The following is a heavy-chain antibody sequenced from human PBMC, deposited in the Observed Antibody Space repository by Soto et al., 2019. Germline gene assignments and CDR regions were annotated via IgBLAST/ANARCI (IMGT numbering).Heavy chain of an antibody. J-gene: IGHJ6*02. Sequence: QLQLQESGPGLVKPSETLSLTCTVSGGSISSSSYYWGWIRQPPGKGLEWIGSIYYSGSTYYTPSLKGRVTISVDTSKNQFSLKLSSVTAADTAVYYCARHDDFWSGYYKHYYYGMDVWGQGTTVTVSS. CDR2: IYYSGST. V-gene: IGHV4-39*01. D-gene: IGHD3-3*01. CDR1: GGSISSSSYY. CDR3: ARHDDFWSGYYKHYYYGMDV.